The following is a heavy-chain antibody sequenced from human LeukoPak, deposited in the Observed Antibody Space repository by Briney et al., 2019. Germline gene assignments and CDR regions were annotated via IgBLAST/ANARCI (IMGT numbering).Heavy chain of an antibody. V-gene: IGHV4-34*01. CDR2: INRSGRA. D-gene: IGHD3-3*01. CDR1: GGSFSGDY. J-gene: IGHJ5*02. Sequence: SETLSLTCAVYGGSFSGDYWSWIRQPAGKGLEWIGDINRSGRAVYNTSLKSRVIISVDTSKNQFSLKVNSVTAADTAVYYCARHKIVITMLGVHRWFDPWGQGTQVAVSS. CDR3: ARHKIVITMLGVHRWFDP.